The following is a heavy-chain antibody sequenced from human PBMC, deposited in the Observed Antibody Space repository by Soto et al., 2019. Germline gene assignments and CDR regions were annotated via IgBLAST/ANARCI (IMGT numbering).Heavy chain of an antibody. Sequence: GGSLRLSCAASGFTFSDYYMSWIRQAPGKGLEWVAVISYDGSNKYYADSVKGRFTISRDNSKNTLYLQMNSLRAEDTAVYYCARKYYYDSSGYQNAFDIWGQGTMVTVS. J-gene: IGHJ3*02. CDR2: ISYDGSNK. CDR3: ARKYYYDSSGYQNAFDI. D-gene: IGHD3-22*01. V-gene: IGHV3-30-3*01. CDR1: GFTFSDYY.